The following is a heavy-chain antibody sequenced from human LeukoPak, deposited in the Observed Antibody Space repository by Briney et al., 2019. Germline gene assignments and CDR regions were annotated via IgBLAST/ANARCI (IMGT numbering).Heavy chain of an antibody. CDR3: ARRLEEKYYYYYYMDV. Sequence: SETLSLTCTVSGGSISSGDYYWSWIRQPPGKGLEWIGSIYYSGSTYYNPSLKSRVTISVDTSKNQFSLKLSSVTAADTAVYYCARRLEEKYYYYYYMDVWGKGTTVTVSS. V-gene: IGHV4-39*01. D-gene: IGHD5-24*01. CDR1: GGSISSGDYY. CDR2: IYYSGST. J-gene: IGHJ6*03.